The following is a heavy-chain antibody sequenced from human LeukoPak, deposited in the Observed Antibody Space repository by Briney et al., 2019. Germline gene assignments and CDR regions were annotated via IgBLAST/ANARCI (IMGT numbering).Heavy chain of an antibody. Sequence: GGSLRLSCAASGFTFSSYAMSWVRQAPGKGLEWVSAISGSGGSTYYADSVKGRFTISRDNFKNTLYLQMNSLRAEDTAVYYCAKSKDVVPAAIYFDYWGQGTLVTVSS. CDR3: AKSKDVVPAAIYFDY. CDR1: GFTFSSYA. D-gene: IGHD2-2*02. V-gene: IGHV3-23*01. CDR2: ISGSGGST. J-gene: IGHJ4*02.